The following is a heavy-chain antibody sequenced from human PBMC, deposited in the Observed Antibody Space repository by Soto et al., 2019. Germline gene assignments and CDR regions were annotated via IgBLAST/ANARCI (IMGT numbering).Heavy chain of an antibody. Sequence: VQLMHSGAEVKQPGSSVKVSCEASGGTFSSHSINWVRQAPGQGLEWMGGIVTLFGTANYAQNFQGRVTITADQSTSTVYMDLSSLRSDDTAVYYCAREVGYGDFYAALLDWGQGTLVTVSS. CDR2: IVTLFGTA. CDR1: GGTFSSHS. V-gene: IGHV1-69*01. J-gene: IGHJ4*02. D-gene: IGHD4-17*01. CDR3: AREVGYGDFYAALLD.